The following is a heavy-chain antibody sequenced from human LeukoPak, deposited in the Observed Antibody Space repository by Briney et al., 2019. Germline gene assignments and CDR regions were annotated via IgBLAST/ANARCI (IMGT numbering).Heavy chain of an antibody. Sequence: GGSLRLSCTASGFTFGGYAMSWVRQAPGKGLEWVGVIRNKAYGGTTDYAASVKGRFTISRDDSKSIAYLQVNSLKTDDTAVYYCTKYASSGWYFDYWGQGTLVTVSS. J-gene: IGHJ4*02. CDR3: TKYASSGWYFDY. CDR2: IRNKAYGGTT. CDR1: GFTFGGYA. D-gene: IGHD6-25*01. V-gene: IGHV3-49*04.